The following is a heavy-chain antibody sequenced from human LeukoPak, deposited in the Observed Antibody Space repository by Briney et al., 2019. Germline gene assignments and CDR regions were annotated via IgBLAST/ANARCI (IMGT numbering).Heavy chain of an antibody. V-gene: IGHV1-18*01. Sequence: GASVKVSCKASGYTFTSYGISWVRQAPGQGLEWMGWISAYNGNTNYAQKFQGRVTMTRDTSISTAYMELSRLRSDDTAVYYCAREGVGISGYDSVSDAFDIWGQGTMVTVSS. CDR1: GYTFTSYG. D-gene: IGHD5-12*01. CDR2: ISAYNGNT. CDR3: AREGVGISGYDSVSDAFDI. J-gene: IGHJ3*02.